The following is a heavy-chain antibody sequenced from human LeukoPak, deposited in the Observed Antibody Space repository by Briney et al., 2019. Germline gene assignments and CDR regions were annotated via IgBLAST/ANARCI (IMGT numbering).Heavy chain of an antibody. Sequence: PGGSLRLSCSASGFTFSSYAIHWVRQAPGKGLEWVAVISYDGSNKYYADSVKGRFTISRDNSKNTLYLQMNSLRAEDTAVYYCARGQRITMIVGPDYWGQGTLVTVSS. D-gene: IGHD3-22*01. CDR1: GFTFSSYA. J-gene: IGHJ4*02. CDR3: ARGQRITMIVGPDY. V-gene: IGHV3-30-3*01. CDR2: ISYDGSNK.